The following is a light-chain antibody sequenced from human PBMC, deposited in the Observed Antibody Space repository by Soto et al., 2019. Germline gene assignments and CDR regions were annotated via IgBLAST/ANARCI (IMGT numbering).Light chain of an antibody. J-gene: IGLJ3*02. CDR1: SGHSSYA. CDR2: LNSDGSH. Sequence: QPVLTQSPSASASLGASVKLTCNPSSGHSSYAIAWHQQQPEKGPRYLMKLNSDGSHNKGDGIPDRFSGSSAGAERYLTISSLQSEDEADYYCQTWGTGVQVFGGGTKVTVL. V-gene: IGLV4-69*01. CDR3: QTWGTGVQV.